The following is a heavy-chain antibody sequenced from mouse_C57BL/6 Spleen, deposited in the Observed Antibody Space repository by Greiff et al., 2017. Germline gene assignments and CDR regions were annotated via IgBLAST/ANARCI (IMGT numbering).Heavy chain of an antibody. CDR1: GYAFSSYW. V-gene: IGHV1-80*01. J-gene: IGHJ4*01. CDR3: ARHDYHAMDY. Sequence: VQGVESGAELVKPGASVKISCKASGYAFSSYWMNWVKQRPGKGLEWIGQIYPGDGDTNYNGKFKGKATLTADKSSSTVYMQLSSLTSEDSAVYFCARHDYHAMDYWGQGTSGTVSS. CDR2: IYPGDGDT.